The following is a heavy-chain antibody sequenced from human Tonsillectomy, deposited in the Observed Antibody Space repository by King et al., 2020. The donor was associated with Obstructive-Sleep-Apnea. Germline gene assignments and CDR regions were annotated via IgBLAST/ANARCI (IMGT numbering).Heavy chain of an antibody. D-gene: IGHD3-9*01. CDR1: GFTFSSYA. J-gene: IGHJ5*02. CDR3: AKGPMDDILTGYYNVIGWFDP. V-gene: IGHV3-23*04. CDR2: ISGRGWST. Sequence: VQLVESGGGLVQPGGSLRLSLSASGFTFSSYAMSWVRPAPGKGLGWVSAISGRGWSTYYAGSVKGRFTISRDNSQNTPYLQMNSLRAEDTAVYYCAKGPMDDILTGYYNVIGWFDPWGQGTLVTVSS.